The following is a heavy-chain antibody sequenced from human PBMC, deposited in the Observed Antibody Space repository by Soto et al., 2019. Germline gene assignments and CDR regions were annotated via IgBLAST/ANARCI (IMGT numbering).Heavy chain of an antibody. CDR2: IYHSGST. V-gene: IGHV4-4*02. CDR3: AGDSYYYDSSGSYGMDV. D-gene: IGHD3-22*01. J-gene: IGHJ6*02. CDR1: VGSSSSSNW. Sequence: ETLSLSCAVSVGSSSSSNWWSCVRQPPGKGLEWIGEIYHSGSTNYNPSLKSRVTISVDKSKNQFSLKLSSVTAADTAVYYCAGDSYYYDSSGSYGMDVWGQGTTVTVSS.